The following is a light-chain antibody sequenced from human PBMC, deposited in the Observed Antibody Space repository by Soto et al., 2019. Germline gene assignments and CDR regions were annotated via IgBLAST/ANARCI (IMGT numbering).Light chain of an antibody. CDR2: DAS. J-gene: IGKJ3*01. CDR3: QHRNNWLGT. V-gene: IGKV3-11*01. CDR1: QSVGSF. Sequence: EIVLTQSPATLSLSPGERATLSCRASQSVGSFLAWYQQKSGQAPTLLIYDASNRSPGIPARFSGSGSGTDFTLTISSLEPEDFAVYSGQHRNNWLGTFGPGTKVDIK.